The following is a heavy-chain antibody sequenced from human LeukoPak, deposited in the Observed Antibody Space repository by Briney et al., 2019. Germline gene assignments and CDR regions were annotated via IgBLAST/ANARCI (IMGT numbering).Heavy chain of an antibody. V-gene: IGHV4-39*01. CDR3: ARGSDSRGYQFKGFDY. Sequence: SETLSLTCTVSGGSISSSSYYWGWIRQPPGKGLEWIGSFYYSGSTYYNPSLKSRVTISVDTSKNQFSLRLSSVTAADTAVYYCARGSDSRGYQFKGFDYWGQGALVTVSS. CDR2: FYYSGST. D-gene: IGHD3-22*01. CDR1: GGSISSSSYY. J-gene: IGHJ4*02.